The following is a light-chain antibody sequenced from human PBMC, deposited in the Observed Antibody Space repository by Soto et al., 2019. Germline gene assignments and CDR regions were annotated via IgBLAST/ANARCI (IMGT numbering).Light chain of an antibody. V-gene: IGKV3-11*01. CDR3: QQRNIWPPVT. CDR2: NAS. J-gene: IGKJ5*01. Sequence: EIVLTHSAATVSLSPGERAILSCRASQSVSTFLAWFQQKPGQPPRLLIYNASSRTTGIPARFSGSGSGTDFTLTISSIEHEDFAVYYCQQRNIWPPVTFGQGTRLEIK. CDR1: QSVSTF.